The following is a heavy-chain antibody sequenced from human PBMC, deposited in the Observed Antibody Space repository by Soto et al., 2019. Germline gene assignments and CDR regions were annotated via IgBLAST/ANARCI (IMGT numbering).Heavy chain of an antibody. CDR3: AKGKGGYYDYDVGYHFDY. J-gene: IGHJ4*02. V-gene: IGHV3-30*18. CDR2: LSYDGSNK. Sequence: QVQLVESGGGVVQPGRSLRLSCAASGFTFSSYGMHWVRQAPGKGQEWVAVLSYDGSNKYYAGSVKGRFAISRDNSKNTLYLQMNSLRAADTAVYYCAKGKGGYYDYDVGYHFDYSGQGTLVSVSS. CDR1: GFTFSSYG. D-gene: IGHD5-12*01.